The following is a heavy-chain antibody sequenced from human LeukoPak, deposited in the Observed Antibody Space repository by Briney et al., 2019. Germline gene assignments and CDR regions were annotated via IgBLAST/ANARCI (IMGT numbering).Heavy chain of an antibody. CDR3: ARDKRIVVVPAAIPDNWFDP. V-gene: IGHV3-7*01. J-gene: IGHJ5*02. CDR2: IKQDGSEK. D-gene: IGHD2-2*02. Sequence: GGSLRLFCAASGFTFSSYWMSWVRQAPGKGLEWVANIKQDGSEKYYVDSVKGRFTISRDNAKNSLYLQMNSLRAEDTAVYYCARDKRIVVVPAAIPDNWFDPWGQGTLVTVSS. CDR1: GFTFSSYW.